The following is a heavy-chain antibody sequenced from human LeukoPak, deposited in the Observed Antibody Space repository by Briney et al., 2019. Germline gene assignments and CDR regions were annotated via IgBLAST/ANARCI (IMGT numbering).Heavy chain of an antibody. D-gene: IGHD2-2*01. CDR3: ASARESCIGSSCYEYFHH. J-gene: IGHJ1*01. CDR1: GFTVTTKS. CDR2: FYSPGST. V-gene: IGHV3-53*01. Sequence: GGSLRLSCAASGFTVTTKSMAWVRQAPGRGLEWVSVFYSPGSTYYADSVHGRFTISRDTSLNTLFLQVNSLRVEDTAVYYCASARESCIGSSCYEYFHHWGQGTPLTVSS.